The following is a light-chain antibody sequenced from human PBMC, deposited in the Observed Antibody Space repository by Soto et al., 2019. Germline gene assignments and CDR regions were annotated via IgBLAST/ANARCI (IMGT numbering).Light chain of an antibody. Sequence: QSVLTQPPSVSGAPGQRVSISCTGSSSNIGAGFDVHWYRQLPGTSPKLLIFGNSNRPSGVPDRFSGARSGTSASLAITGLQAEDEADYYCQSYDTSLRGWVFGGGTKVTVL. J-gene: IGLJ3*02. CDR2: GNS. CDR1: SSNIGAGFD. V-gene: IGLV1-40*01. CDR3: QSYDTSLRGWV.